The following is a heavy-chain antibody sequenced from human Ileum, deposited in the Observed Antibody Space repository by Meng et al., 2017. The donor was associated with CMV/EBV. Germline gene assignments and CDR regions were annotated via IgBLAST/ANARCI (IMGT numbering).Heavy chain of an antibody. Sequence: QLQESGPGLLTPSETLSLPCTCTGGSISSGTYSWAWIRQSPGKALEWIGSIYYSGSTYDNPSLKSRVTMSVDTFKNQFSLKLTSVTAADTAVYYCAGDWGPYSSRGYFDPWGQGTLVTVSS. V-gene: IGHV4-39*07. CDR1: GGSISSGTYS. CDR2: IYYSGST. CDR3: AGDWGPYSSRGYFDP. J-gene: IGHJ5*02. D-gene: IGHD6-13*01.